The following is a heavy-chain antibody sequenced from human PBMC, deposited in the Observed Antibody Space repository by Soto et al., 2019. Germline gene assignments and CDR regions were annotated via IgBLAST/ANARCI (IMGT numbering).Heavy chain of an antibody. CDR2: ISSSSSTI. CDR3: ARDVEWELLRV. D-gene: IGHD1-26*01. V-gene: IGHV3-48*02. CDR1: GFTFSSYS. J-gene: IGHJ4*02. Sequence: GGSLRLSCAASGFTFSSYSMNWVRQAPGKGLEWVSYISSSSSTIYYADSVKGRFTISRDNAKNSLYLQMNSLRDADTAVYYCARDVEWELLRVWGQGTLVTVSS.